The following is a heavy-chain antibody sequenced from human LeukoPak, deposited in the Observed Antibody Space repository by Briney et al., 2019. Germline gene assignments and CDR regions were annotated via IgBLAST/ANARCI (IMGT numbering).Heavy chain of an antibody. CDR1: GSSISSYY. D-gene: IGHD3-3*01. V-gene: IGHV4-59*01. J-gene: IGHJ4*02. CDR3: ARGSDYGDY. CDR2: MYYSGST. Sequence: PSETLSLTCTVSGSSISSYYWSWIRQPPGKGLEWIGYMYYSGSTNYNPSLKSRVTISINTSKNQFSPRLSSVTAADTAVYYCARGSDYGDYWGQGTLVTVSS.